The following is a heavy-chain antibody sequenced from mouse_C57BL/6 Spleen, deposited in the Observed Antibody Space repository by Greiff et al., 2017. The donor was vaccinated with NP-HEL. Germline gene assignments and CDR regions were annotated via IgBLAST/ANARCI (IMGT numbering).Heavy chain of an antibody. CDR2: IDPSDSYT. V-gene: IGHV1-50*01. CDR1: GYTFTSYW. D-gene: IGHD3-2*02. CDR3: AQHSSGYVFAY. J-gene: IGHJ3*01. Sequence: QVQLQQPGAELVKPGASVKLSCKASGYTFTSYWMQWVKQRPGQGLEWIGEIDPSDSYTNYNQKFKGKATLTVDTSSSTAYMQLSSLTSEDSAVYYCAQHSSGYVFAYWGQGTLVTVSA.